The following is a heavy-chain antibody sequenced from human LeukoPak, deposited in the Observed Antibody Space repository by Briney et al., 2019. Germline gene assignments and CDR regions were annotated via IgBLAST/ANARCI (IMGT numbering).Heavy chain of an antibody. D-gene: IGHD4-17*01. CDR2: IRKKGYGETT. V-gene: IGHV3-49*03. J-gene: IGHJ4*02. Sequence: QSGGSLRLSCIASGFTFGDDAWSWFRQAPGKGLEFIAFIRKKGYGETTDYAASVRGRFTVSRDDAKSVAYLQMNSLKTEDTALYYCSRGLHDYGDSNYYFDQWGRGTLVIVSS. CDR3: SRGLHDYGDSNYYFDQ. CDR1: GFTFGDDA.